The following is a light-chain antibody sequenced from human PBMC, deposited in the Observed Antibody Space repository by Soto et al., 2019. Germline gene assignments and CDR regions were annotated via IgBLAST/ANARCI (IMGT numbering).Light chain of an antibody. CDR3: QQYCSSRLT. CDR1: QTIGSNY. J-gene: IGKJ4*01. Sequence: ESVLTQSPGTLSLSPGERATLSCRASQTIGSNYLAWYQQKPGQSPRVLIYGASIRVAGIPDRFSGSGSGTDFTLTISRLEPEDFAVYFCQQYCSSRLTFGGGTTVEIK. CDR2: GAS. V-gene: IGKV3-20*01.